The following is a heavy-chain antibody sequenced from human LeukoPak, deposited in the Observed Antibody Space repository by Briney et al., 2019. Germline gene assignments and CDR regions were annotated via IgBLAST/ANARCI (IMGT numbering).Heavy chain of an antibody. CDR1: GFSFSGHW. CDR2: ISGSSSYI. D-gene: IGHD1-1*01. J-gene: IGHJ4*02. Sequence: GGSLRLSCTASGFSFSGHWMHWARQLPGKGLEWVSSISGSSSYIFYADSVKGRFTVSRDNAKDSLYLQMNSLRAEDTAVYYCARALTTLTYEGYWGQGTLVTVSS. V-gene: IGHV3-21*01. CDR3: ARALTTLTYEGY.